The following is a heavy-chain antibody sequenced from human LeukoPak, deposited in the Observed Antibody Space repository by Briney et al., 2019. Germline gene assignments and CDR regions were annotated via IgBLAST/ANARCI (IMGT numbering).Heavy chain of an antibody. CDR2: ISSSSSYI. D-gene: IGHD4-17*01. CDR3: ARADYGDRQGYNWFDP. J-gene: IGHJ5*02. Sequence: GGSLRLSCAASGFTFSSYWMHWVRQAPGKGLEWVSSISSSSSYIYYADSVKGRFTISRDNAKNSLYLQMNSLRAEDTAVYYCARADYGDRQGYNWFDPWGQGTLVTVSS. CDR1: GFTFSSYW. V-gene: IGHV3-21*01.